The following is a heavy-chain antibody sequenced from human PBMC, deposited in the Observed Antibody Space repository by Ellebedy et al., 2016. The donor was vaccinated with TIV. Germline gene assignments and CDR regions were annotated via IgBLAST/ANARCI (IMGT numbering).Heavy chain of an antibody. Sequence: SETLSLTXTVSVGLVTGSIYYWGWTRQPPGKGLEWIGSIYHSGSTYYNPSLKSRVTISVDTSKKQVSLKLSSVTAADTAIYYCVYGRAVDAYDIWGQGTMVTVSS. V-gene: IGHV4-39*01. J-gene: IGHJ3*02. D-gene: IGHD4-17*01. CDR2: IYHSGST. CDR1: VGLVTGSIYY. CDR3: VYGRAVDAYDI.